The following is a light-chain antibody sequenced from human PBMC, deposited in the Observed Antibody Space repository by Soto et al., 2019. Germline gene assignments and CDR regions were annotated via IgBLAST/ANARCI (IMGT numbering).Light chain of an antibody. J-gene: IGLJ1*01. CDR1: SSDVGGYYY. CDR2: DVT. Sequence: QLVLTQPRSVSGSPGQSVTISCTGTSSDVGGYYYVSWYQQHPGKAPKLMIYDVTKRPSGVPDRFSGSKSGNTASLTISGLQAEDEADYYCCSYAGRYTFVCGTGTKLTVL. CDR3: CSYAGRYTFV. V-gene: IGLV2-11*01.